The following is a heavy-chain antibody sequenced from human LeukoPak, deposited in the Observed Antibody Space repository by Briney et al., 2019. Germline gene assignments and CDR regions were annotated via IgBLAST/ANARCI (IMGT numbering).Heavy chain of an antibody. CDR3: ATVAVAGSYYYYYGMDV. J-gene: IGHJ6*02. CDR2: FDPEDGET. D-gene: IGHD6-19*01. CDR1: GYTLTELS. Sequence: ASVKVSCKVSGYTLTELSMHWVRQAPGKGLEWMGGFDPEDGETIYAQKFQGRVTTTEGTSTDTAYMELSSLRSEDTAVYYCATVAVAGSYYYYYGMDVWGQGTTVTVSS. V-gene: IGHV1-24*01.